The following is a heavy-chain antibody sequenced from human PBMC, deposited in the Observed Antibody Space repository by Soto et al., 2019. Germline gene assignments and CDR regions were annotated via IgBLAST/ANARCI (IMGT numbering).Heavy chain of an antibody. J-gene: IGHJ3*02. Sequence: EVQLVESGGDLVQPGGSLRLSCAASGFTFRSYWMHWVRQAPGEGLVWVSRINGDGSGTSYADFVEGRFTHSRDNAKNTLYFQMNTLRVEDTAVYYCIRDYGEAGSTNAFDIWGQGTMVAVSS. CDR3: IRDYGEAGSTNAFDI. V-gene: IGHV3-74*01. CDR1: GFTFRSYW. D-gene: IGHD3-10*01. CDR2: INGDGSGT.